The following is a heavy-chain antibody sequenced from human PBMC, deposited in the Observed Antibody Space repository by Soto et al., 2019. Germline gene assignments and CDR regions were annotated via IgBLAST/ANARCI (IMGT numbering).Heavy chain of an antibody. V-gene: IGHV3-30-3*01. J-gene: IGHJ4*02. CDR3: VRDRDTAWSLDY. Sequence: QVQLVESGGGVVQPGRSLRLSCAASGFTFSSYAMHWVRQAPGKGLEWVAVISYDGSNKYYADSVKGRFTISRDNSKNTLYLQMNSLRAEDTAVYYCVRDRDTAWSLDYWGQGTLVTVSS. CDR1: GFTFSSYA. CDR2: ISYDGSNK. D-gene: IGHD5-18*01.